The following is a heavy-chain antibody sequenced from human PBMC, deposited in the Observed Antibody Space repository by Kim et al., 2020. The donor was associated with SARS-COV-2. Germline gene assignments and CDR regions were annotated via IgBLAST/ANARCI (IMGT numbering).Heavy chain of an antibody. CDR2: ISYDGSNK. J-gene: IGHJ3*02. D-gene: IGHD2-2*01. CDR1: GFTFSSYG. V-gene: IGHV3-30*18. CDR3: AKDAGYCSSTSCYDAFD. Sequence: GGSLRLSCAASGFTFSSYGMHWVRQAPGKGLEWVAVISYDGSNKYYADSVKGRFTISRDNSKNTLYLQMNSLRAEDTAVYYCAKDAGYCSSTSCYDAFD.